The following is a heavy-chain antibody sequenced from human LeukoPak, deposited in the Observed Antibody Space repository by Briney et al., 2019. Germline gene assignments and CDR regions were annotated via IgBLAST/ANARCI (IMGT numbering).Heavy chain of an antibody. Sequence: GASVKVSCKASGYTFTSYGISWVRQAPGQGLEWMGWISAYNGNTNYAQKLQGRVTMTTDTSTSTAYMELRSLRSDDTAVYYCARYYDILTGSRQFDPWGQGTLVTVSS. J-gene: IGHJ5*02. CDR1: GYTFTSYG. V-gene: IGHV1-18*01. CDR2: ISAYNGNT. CDR3: ARYYDILTGSRQFDP. D-gene: IGHD3-9*01.